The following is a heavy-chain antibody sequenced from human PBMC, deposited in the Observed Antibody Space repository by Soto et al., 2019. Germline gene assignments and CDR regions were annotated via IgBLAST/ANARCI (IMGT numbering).Heavy chain of an antibody. CDR1: GFTFSGYS. J-gene: IGHJ6*03. D-gene: IGHD2-8*01. CDR3: ARGIGYCTNGVCYPYYYMDV. V-gene: IGHV3-21*01. Sequence: GGSLRLSCAASGFTFSGYSMNWVRQAPGKGLEWVSSISSSSYIYYADSVKGRFTISRDNAKNSLYLQMNSLRAEDTAVYYCARGIGYCTNGVCYPYYYMDVWGKGTTVTV. CDR2: ISSSSYI.